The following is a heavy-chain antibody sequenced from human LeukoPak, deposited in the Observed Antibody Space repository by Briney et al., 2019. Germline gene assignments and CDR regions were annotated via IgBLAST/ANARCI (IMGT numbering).Heavy chain of an antibody. CDR2: INPNSGGT. D-gene: IGHD2-15*01. J-gene: IGHJ4*02. V-gene: IGHV1-2*02. CDR3: ARGGVVAAHSNDY. CDR1: GYTFTGYY. Sequence: ASVKVSCKASGYTFTGYYMHWVRQAPGQGLEWMGWINPNSGGTNYAQKFQGRVTMTRDTSISTAYMELSRPRSDDTAVYYCARGGVVAAHSNDYWGQGTLVTVSS.